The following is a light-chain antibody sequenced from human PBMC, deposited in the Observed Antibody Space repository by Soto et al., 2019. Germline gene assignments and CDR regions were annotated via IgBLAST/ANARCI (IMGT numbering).Light chain of an antibody. Sequence: NFMLTQPHSVSESPGKTVTISCTRTSGSIASNYVQWYQQRPGSSPTTVIYEDYQRPSGVPNRFSGSIDGSSNSASLTISGLKTSDEADYYCQSYDSSNPWVFGGGAKLTVL. V-gene: IGLV6-57*01. CDR1: SGSIASNY. J-gene: IGLJ3*02. CDR3: QSYDSSNPWV. CDR2: EDY.